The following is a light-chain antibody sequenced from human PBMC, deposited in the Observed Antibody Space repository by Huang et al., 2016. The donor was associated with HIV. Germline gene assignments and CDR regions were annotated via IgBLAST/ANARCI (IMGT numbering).Light chain of an antibody. CDR3: QQYESWPPLT. J-gene: IGKJ4*01. CDR2: ATS. CDR1: QRVRDK. V-gene: IGKV3-15*01. Sequence: EIVMTQSPDTLSVAPGERATLSCTASQRVRDKLAWYQQKPGQAPRLLLHATSTRAAGVPARFSGSGAGTEFTLTISSLQSEDCGVYYCQQYESWPPLTFGGGTKVEIK.